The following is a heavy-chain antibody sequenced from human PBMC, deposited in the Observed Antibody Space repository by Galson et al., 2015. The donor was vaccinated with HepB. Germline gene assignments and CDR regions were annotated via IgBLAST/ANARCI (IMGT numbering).Heavy chain of an antibody. CDR1: GFTFSSYA. CDR2: IYSGGST. J-gene: IGHJ4*02. CDR3: ARALYGDYGSFDY. D-gene: IGHD4-17*01. V-gene: IGHV3-53*01. Sequence: SLRLSCAASGFTFSSYAMSWVRQAPGKGLEWVSVIYSGGSTYYADSVKGRFTISRDNSKNTLYLQMNSLRAEDTAVYYCARALYGDYGSFDYWDQGTLVTVSS.